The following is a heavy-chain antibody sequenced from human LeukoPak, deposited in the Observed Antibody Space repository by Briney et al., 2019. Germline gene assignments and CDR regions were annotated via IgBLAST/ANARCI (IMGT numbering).Heavy chain of an antibody. CDR2: MNPNSGNT. CDR3: ARRGSSGWYNWFDP. J-gene: IGHJ5*02. D-gene: IGHD6-19*01. CDR1: GYTFTSYD. Sequence: ASVKVSCKASGYTFTSYDINWVRQATGQGLEWMGWMNPNSGNTGYAQNFQGRVTMTRNTSINTAYMELSSLGSEDTAVYYCARRGSSGWYNWFDPWAREPWSPSPQ. V-gene: IGHV1-8*01.